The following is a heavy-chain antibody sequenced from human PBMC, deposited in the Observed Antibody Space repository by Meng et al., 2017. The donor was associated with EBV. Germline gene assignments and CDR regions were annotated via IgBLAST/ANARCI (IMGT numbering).Heavy chain of an antibody. CDR1: GGPFRCYA. CDR3: ASESGRGYTPDY. V-gene: IGHV1-69*01. J-gene: IGHJ4*02. CDR2: FLPRLGAP. D-gene: IGHD3-10*01. Sequence: QVQLVQSAAEVKKPGSSVKVSCKTSGGPFRCYAISWVRQAPGQGLEWLGGFLPRLGAPNYAQKFHGRVKITADESTSTHYMDLSSLRSEDTAIYYCASESGRGYTPDYWGQGTLVTVSS.